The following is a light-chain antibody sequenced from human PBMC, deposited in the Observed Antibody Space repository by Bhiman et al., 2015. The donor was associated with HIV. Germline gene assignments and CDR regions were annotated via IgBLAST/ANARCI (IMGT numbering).Light chain of an antibody. V-gene: IGLV2-11*01. Sequence: QSALTQPHSVSGSPGQSVTISCTGTSSDVGGYNYVSWYQQHPGKAPKLMIYDVSKRPSGVPDRFSGSKSGNTASLTISGLQAEDEADYYCAAWDDSLSGWVFGGGTKLTVL. CDR2: DVS. J-gene: IGLJ3*02. CDR3: AAWDDSLSGWV. CDR1: SSDVGGYNY.